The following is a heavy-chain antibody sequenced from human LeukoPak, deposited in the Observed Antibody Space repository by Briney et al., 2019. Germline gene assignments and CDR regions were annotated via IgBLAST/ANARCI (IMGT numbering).Heavy chain of an antibody. CDR3: AKDLDYGDSD. Sequence: GGSLRLSCAASGFTFSSYGMHWVRQPPPKWLEWVAVISYDGSNKYYADSVKGRFTISRDNSKNTLYLQMNSLRAEDTAVYYCAKDLDYGDSDWGQGPLVTVSS. CDR1: GFTFSSYG. J-gene: IGHJ4*02. V-gene: IGHV3-30*18. CDR2: ISYDGSNK. D-gene: IGHD4-17*01.